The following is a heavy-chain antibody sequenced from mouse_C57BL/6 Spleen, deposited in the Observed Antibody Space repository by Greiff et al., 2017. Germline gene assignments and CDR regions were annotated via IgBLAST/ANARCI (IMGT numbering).Heavy chain of an antibody. J-gene: IGHJ2*01. V-gene: IGHV1-22*01. CDR3: ARRKIYYGYDYFDY. Sequence: EVQVVESGPELVKPGASVKMSCKASGYTFTDYNIHWVQQSPGKSLEWIGYFNPNNGGTSYNQKFKGKATLTVNKSSSTAYMELRSLTSEDSAVYYCARRKIYYGYDYFDYWGQGTTLTVSS. CDR2: FNPNNGGT. D-gene: IGHD2-2*01. CDR1: GYTFTDYN.